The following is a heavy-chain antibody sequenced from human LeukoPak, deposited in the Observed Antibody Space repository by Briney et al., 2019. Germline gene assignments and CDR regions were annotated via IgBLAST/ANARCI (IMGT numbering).Heavy chain of an antibody. J-gene: IGHJ4*02. CDR2: ISWNSGSV. CDR1: GFTFDDYA. D-gene: IGHD5-18*01. Sequence: GRSLRLSCAASGFTFDDYAMHWVRQAPGKGLEWVSGISWNSGSVGYADSAKGRFTISRDNAKNSLYLQMNSLRAEDTALYYCAKGGFAAMVNYFDYWGQGTLVTVSS. CDR3: AKGGFAAMVNYFDY. V-gene: IGHV3-9*01.